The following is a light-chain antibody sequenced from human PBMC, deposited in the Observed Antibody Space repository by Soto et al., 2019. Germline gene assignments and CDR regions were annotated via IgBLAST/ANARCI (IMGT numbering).Light chain of an antibody. V-gene: IGKV1-5*03. J-gene: IGKJ3*01. CDR3: QQYYSFPIT. Sequence: DIQMTQSPSTLSASVGDRVTISCRASQSISTWLAWYQQKPGKAPKLMIYRASRLESGVPSRFSGSGSGTEFTLTISSLQPDDFVTYFCQQYYSFPITFGPGTKVDI. CDR1: QSISTW. CDR2: RAS.